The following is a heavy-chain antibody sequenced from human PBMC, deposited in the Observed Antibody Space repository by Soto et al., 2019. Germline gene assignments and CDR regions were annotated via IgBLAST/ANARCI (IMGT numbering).Heavy chain of an antibody. CDR3: VQGRYPTMATPLDH. D-gene: IGHD2-15*01. CDR1: GLTFDNCG. V-gene: IGHV3-9*01. J-gene: IGHJ4*02. Sequence: EVQLVESGGGLVQPGRSLRLSCAASGLTFDNCGMHWVRQAPGKGLEWVAGISWDSSTIGYADSVKGRFIISRDDAKNSLYLQMASLRGEYTALYYCVQGRYPTMATPLDHWGQGTQVIVSS. CDR2: ISWDSSTI.